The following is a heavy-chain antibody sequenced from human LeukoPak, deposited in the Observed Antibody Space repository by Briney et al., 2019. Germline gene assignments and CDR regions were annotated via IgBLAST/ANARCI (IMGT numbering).Heavy chain of an antibody. CDR2: ISSSTSNI. CDR1: GFIFNSYG. CDR3: ARDGVMAETPFYFDS. D-gene: IGHD2-21*01. V-gene: IGHV3-48*01. Sequence: GASLRLSCTGSGFIFNSYGINWVRQAPGKGLEWVAYISSSTSNIFYADSVKGRFTISRDHPKDSVLLQMNSLRVEDTALYFCARDGVMAETPFYFDSWGQGALVTVSS. J-gene: IGHJ4*02.